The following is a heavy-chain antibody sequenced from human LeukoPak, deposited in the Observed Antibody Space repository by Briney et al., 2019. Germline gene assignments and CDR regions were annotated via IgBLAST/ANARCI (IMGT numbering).Heavy chain of an antibody. D-gene: IGHD4-17*01. Sequence: PGGSLRLSCAASGFTFSSSWMTWVRQAPGKGLEWVANIKYDGSEIHYLDSVKGRFTISRDNAKNLVYLQMNSLRVEDTAVYYCAREATVTPYNFDQWGQGILAPVSS. CDR2: IKYDGSEI. CDR3: AREATVTPYNFDQ. CDR1: GFTFSSSW. J-gene: IGHJ4*02. V-gene: IGHV3-7*03.